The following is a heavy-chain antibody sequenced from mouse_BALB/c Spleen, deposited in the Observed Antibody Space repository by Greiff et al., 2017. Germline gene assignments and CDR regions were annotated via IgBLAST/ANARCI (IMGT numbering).Heavy chain of an antibody. Sequence: QVQLQQSGPELVKPGASVKISCKASGYTFTSYWMNWVKQRPGRGLEWIGRIDPSDSETHYNQKFKDKATLTVDKSSSTAYIQLSSLTSEDSAVYYCARCGYDYDGAWFAYWGQGTLVTVSA. CDR3: ARCGYDYDGAWFAY. CDR1: GYTFTSYW. J-gene: IGHJ3*01. CDR2: IDPSDSET. V-gene: IGHV1S126*01. D-gene: IGHD2-4*01.